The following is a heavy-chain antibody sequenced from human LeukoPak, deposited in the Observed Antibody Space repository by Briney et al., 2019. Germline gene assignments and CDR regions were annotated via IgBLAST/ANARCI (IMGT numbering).Heavy chain of an antibody. CDR2: IGGSGKNI. V-gene: IGHV3-23*01. Sequence: PGGSLRLSCAASGFTFTNYVMGWVRQAPGKGLDWVAGIGGSGKNIYYADSVKGRFTIFRDNSKNTLYLQMNSLRAEDTAVYYCASYYYDISGYLFPYYYYGMDVWGQGTTVTVSS. CDR3: ASYYYDISGYLFPYYYYGMDV. CDR1: GFTFTNYV. D-gene: IGHD3-22*01. J-gene: IGHJ6*02.